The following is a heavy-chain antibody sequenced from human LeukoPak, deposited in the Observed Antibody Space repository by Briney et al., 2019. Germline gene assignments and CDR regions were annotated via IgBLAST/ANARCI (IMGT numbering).Heavy chain of an antibody. Sequence: ASVKVSCKASGYTFTSYGIGWVRQAPGQGLEWMGWISAYNGNTNYAQKLQGRVTMTTDTSTSTAYMNLRGLRSDDTAVYYCAREVPYDSSFYYQPFDYWGQGTLVTVSS. CDR1: GYTFTSYG. J-gene: IGHJ4*02. CDR2: ISAYNGNT. CDR3: AREVPYDSSFYYQPFDY. V-gene: IGHV1-18*01. D-gene: IGHD3-22*01.